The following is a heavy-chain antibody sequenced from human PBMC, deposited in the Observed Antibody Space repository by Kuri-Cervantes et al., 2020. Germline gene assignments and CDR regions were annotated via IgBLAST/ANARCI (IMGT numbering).Heavy chain of an antibody. CDR2: ISSSGSTI. D-gene: IGHD6-19*01. Sequence: GESLKTSCAASGFTFSSYEMNWVRQAPGKGLEWVSYISSSGSTIYYADSVKGRFTISRDNAKNSLYLQMNSLRAEDTAVYYCARDFSNIAVAGTFGELDYWGQGTLVTVSS. CDR1: GFTFSSYE. V-gene: IGHV3-48*03. J-gene: IGHJ4*02. CDR3: ARDFSNIAVAGTFGELDY.